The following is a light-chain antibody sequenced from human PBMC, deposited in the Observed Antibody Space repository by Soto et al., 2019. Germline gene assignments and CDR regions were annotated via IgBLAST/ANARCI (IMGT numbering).Light chain of an antibody. CDR1: QSINSW. V-gene: IGKV1-5*03. Sequence: DIQMTQSPSTLSASVGDKVTITCRASQSINSWLAWHQQKPGKAPRLLIYRASSLEGGVPSRFSGSGSGAEVTLTISSLQPDDFAPYYCQHYDRYSGTFGPGTKVDIK. CDR2: RAS. J-gene: IGKJ3*01. CDR3: QHYDRYSGT.